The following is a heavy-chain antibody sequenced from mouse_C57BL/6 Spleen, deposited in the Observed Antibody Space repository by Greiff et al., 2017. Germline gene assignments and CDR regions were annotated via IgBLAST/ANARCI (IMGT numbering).Heavy chain of an antibody. CDR3: ARDYGSSYGFAY. J-gene: IGHJ3*01. CDR1: GFTFSDYG. D-gene: IGHD1-1*01. CDR2: ISSGRSTI. V-gene: IGHV5-17*01. Sequence: EVQVVESGGGLVKPGGSLKLSCAASGFTFSDYGMHWVRQAPEKGLEWVAYISSGRSTIYYADTVKGRFTISRDNAKNTLFLQMTSLRSEDTAMYYCARDYGSSYGFAYWGQGTLVTVSA.